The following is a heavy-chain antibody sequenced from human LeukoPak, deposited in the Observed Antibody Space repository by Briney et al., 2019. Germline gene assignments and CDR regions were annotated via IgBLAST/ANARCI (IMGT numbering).Heavy chain of an antibody. D-gene: IGHD3-3*01. Sequence: GGSLRLSCAASGFTFSSYAMSWVRPAPGKGVEWGSAICGSGGSTYYADSVKGRFAISRDNSKNTLYLQMNSLRAEDTAVYYCAKDGPDDFWTGYDYWGQGTLVTVSS. J-gene: IGHJ4*02. CDR1: GFTFSSYA. CDR3: AKDGPDDFWTGYDY. CDR2: ICGSGGST. V-gene: IGHV3-23*01.